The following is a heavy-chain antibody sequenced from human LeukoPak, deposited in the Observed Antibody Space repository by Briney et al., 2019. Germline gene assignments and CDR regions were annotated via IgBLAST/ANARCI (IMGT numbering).Heavy chain of an antibody. V-gene: IGHV1-18*01. D-gene: IGHD2-2*02. Sequence: ASVKVSCKASGYTFTSYGITWVRQAPGQGLEWMGWIIPIIGNTDYAQKLQGRVTITTDTSTSTAYMELRSLRSDDTAVYYCARLAYCSSTSCYMYYYYGMDVWGQGTTVTVSS. CDR3: ARLAYCSSTSCYMYYYYGMDV. CDR2: IIPIIGNT. J-gene: IGHJ6*02. CDR1: GYTFTSYG.